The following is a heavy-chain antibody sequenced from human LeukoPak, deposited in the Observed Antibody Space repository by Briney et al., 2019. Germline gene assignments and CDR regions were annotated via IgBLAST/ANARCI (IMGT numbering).Heavy chain of an antibody. V-gene: IGHV1-69*13. CDR1: GGTFSSYA. Sequence: SVKVSCKASGGTFSSYAFSWVRQAPGQGLEWMGGIIPIFGSTNYAQKFQGKVTITADESTSTAYMEVNNLRSEDTAVYFCAEGSSGYSYGPPDYWGQGTLVRVSS. CDR3: AEGSSGYSYGPPDY. CDR2: IIPIFGST. D-gene: IGHD3-22*01. J-gene: IGHJ4*02.